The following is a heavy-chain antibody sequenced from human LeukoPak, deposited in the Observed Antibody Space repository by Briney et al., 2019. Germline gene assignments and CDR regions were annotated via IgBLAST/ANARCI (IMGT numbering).Heavy chain of an antibody. V-gene: IGHV4-4*02. CDR1: GGSISSSNW. Sequence: SETLSLTCAVSGGSISSSNWWSWVRQPPGKGLEWIGEIYHSGSTNYNPSLKSRVTISVDKSKNQFSLKLSSVTAADTAVYYCARVCSNTSCWGAFDIWGQGTMVTVSS. D-gene: IGHD2-2*01. CDR3: ARVCSNTSCWGAFDI. CDR2: IYHSGST. J-gene: IGHJ3*02.